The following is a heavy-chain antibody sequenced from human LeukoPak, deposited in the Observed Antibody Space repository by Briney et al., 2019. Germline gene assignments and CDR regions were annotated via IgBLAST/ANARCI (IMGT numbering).Heavy chain of an antibody. CDR3: AKDQYDSSIFDY. CDR2: ISGSGGST. V-gene: IGHV3-23*01. Sequence: GGSLRLSCAASEFTFSIYSMNWVRQAPGKGLEWVSAISGSGGSTYYADSVKGRFTISRDNSKNTLYLQMNSLRAEDTAVYYCAKDQYDSSIFDYWGQGTLVTVSS. CDR1: EFTFSIYS. J-gene: IGHJ4*02. D-gene: IGHD3-22*01.